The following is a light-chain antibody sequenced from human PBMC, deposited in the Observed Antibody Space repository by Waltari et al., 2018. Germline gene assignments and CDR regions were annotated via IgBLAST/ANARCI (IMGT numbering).Light chain of an antibody. CDR2: KSS. J-gene: IGKJ2*01. CDR1: QSISIW. V-gene: IGKV1-5*03. CDR3: QHYDNYPVA. Sequence: DIQMTQSPSTLSASVGDRVSITCRASQSISIWLAWYQQRSGKAPKLLISKSSSSESGVPSRFSGSGSGTEFTLTITNLHPDDFATYYCQHYDNYPVAFGQGTKLEIK.